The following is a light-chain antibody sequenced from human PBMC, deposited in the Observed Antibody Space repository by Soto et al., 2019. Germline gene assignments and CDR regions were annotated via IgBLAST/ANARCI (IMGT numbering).Light chain of an antibody. J-gene: IGKJ1*01. CDR3: QHYNSYSPT. V-gene: IGKV1-5*01. CDR1: QSMSSW. CDR2: DAS. Sequence: DIQMTQSPSTLSASVGDRVTITCRASQSMSSWLAWYQQKPGKAPKLLIYDASSLESGVPSRFSGSGSGTEFTLTISSLQPDDFASFYCQHYNSYSPTFGQGTRVELK.